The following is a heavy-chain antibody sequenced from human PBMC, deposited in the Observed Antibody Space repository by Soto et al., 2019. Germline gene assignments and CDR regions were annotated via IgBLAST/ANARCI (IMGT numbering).Heavy chain of an antibody. CDR1: GFTFSRYA. J-gene: IGHJ4*02. CDR2: ISYDGSDK. CDR3: AREGVLYYCDY. V-gene: IGHV3-30-3*01. Sequence: QVELVESGGGVVQPGRSLRLSCAASGFTFSRYAMHWVHQAPGKGLEWVAVISYDGSDKYYADSVKGRFTISRDNSKNTLGLQMNSLRAEDTAVYYCAREGVLYYCDYWGQGTLVTVSS.